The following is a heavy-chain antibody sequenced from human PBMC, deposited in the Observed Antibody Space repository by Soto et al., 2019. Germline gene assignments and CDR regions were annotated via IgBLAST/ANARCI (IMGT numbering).Heavy chain of an antibody. CDR1: GFTFSNYW. J-gene: IGHJ5*02. V-gene: IGHV3-74*01. CDR2: INTDGSNT. D-gene: IGHD2-15*01. Sequence: GGSLRLSCAASGFTFSNYWMHWVRHAPGKGLVWVSHINTDGSNTNYADSVKGRFTISRDNAKSTLFLQMNSLRDEDTAVYYCAREFCSGGNCYTYYFDPWGQGIPVTVSS. CDR3: AREFCSGGNCYTYYFDP.